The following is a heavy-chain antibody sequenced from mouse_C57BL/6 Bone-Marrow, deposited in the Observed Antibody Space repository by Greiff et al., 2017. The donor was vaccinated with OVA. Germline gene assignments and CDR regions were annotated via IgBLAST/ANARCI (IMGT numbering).Heavy chain of an antibody. CDR2: IDPETGGT. Sequence: QVHVKQSGAELVRPGASVTLSCKASGYTFTDYEMHWVKQTPVHGLEWIGAIDPETGGTAYNQKFKGKAILTADKSSSTAYMELRSLTSEDSAVYYCTICSNYEYYFDYWGQGTTLTVSS. CDR3: TICSNYEYYFDY. V-gene: IGHV1-15*01. J-gene: IGHJ2*01. CDR1: GYTFTDYE. D-gene: IGHD2-5*01.